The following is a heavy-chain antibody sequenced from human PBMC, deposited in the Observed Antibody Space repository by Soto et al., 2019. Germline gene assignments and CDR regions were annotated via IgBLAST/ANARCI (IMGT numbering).Heavy chain of an antibody. CDR2: ISSNGGST. CDR1: GFTFSSYA. V-gene: IGHV3-64D*08. D-gene: IGHD2-8*01. CDR3: VKELGYCTNGVCYSGGYYYYYYGMDV. J-gene: IGHJ6*02. Sequence: GGSLRLSCSASGFTFSSYAMHWVRQAPGKGLEYVSAISSNGGSTYYADSVKGRFTISRDNSKNTLYLQMSSLRAEDTAVYYCVKELGYCTNGVCYSGGYYYYYYGMDVWGQGTTVTVSS.